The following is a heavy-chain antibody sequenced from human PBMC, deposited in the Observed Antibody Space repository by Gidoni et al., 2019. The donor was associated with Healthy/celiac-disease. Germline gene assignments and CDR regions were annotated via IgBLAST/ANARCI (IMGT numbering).Heavy chain of an antibody. V-gene: IGHV3-23*01. CDR2: ISGSGGST. CDR3: AKDGSSSGRSEVYYYYGMDV. CDR1: GFTFSRYA. J-gene: IGHJ6*02. Sequence: EVQLLESGGGLVQPGGSLRLSCAASGFTFSRYAMSWVRQAPGKGLEWVSAISGSGGSTYYADSVKGRFTISRDNSKNTLYLQMNSLRAEDTAVYYCAKDGSSSGRSEVYYYYGMDVWGQGTTVTVSS. D-gene: IGHD6-6*01.